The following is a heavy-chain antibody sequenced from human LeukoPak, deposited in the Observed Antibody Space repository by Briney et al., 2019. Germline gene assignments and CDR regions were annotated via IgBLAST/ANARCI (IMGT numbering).Heavy chain of an antibody. CDR2: INPNSGGT. V-gene: IGHV1-2*02. Sequence: ASVKVSCKASGYTFTGYYMHWVRQAPGQGLEWMGWINPNSGGTNYAQKFQGRVTMTRDTSISTAYMELSRLRSDDTAVYYCARDFTVWMVRGVIGYWGQGTLVTVSS. J-gene: IGHJ4*02. D-gene: IGHD3-10*01. CDR3: ARDFTVWMVRGVIGY. CDR1: GYTFTGYY.